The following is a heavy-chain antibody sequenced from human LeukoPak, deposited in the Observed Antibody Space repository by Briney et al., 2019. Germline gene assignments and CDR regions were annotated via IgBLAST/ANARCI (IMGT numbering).Heavy chain of an antibody. J-gene: IGHJ4*02. D-gene: IGHD6-13*01. V-gene: IGHV3-30*18. CDR2: ISYDGRNK. CDR1: EFSVGSNY. Sequence: PGGSLRLSCAASEFSVGSNYMTWVRQAPGKGLEWVAVISYDGRNKYYADSVKGRFTISRDNSKNTLYLQMNSLRTEDTAVYYCAKSGGLAAAGLGYWGQGTLVTVSS. CDR3: AKSGGLAAAGLGY.